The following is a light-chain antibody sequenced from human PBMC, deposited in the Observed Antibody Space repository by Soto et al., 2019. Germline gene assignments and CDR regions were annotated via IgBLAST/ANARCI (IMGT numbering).Light chain of an antibody. CDR3: TTYADDNIFV. J-gene: IGLJ1*01. Sequence: SALTQPPSASGSPGQSVAISCTGTSSDVGGYNYVSWYQQHPGRAPKLMIYEVNKRPSGVPDRFSGSKSGNTASLTVSGLQAEDEAAYYCTTYADDNIFVFGTGTKVTVL. CDR2: EVN. CDR1: SSDVGGYNY. V-gene: IGLV2-8*01.